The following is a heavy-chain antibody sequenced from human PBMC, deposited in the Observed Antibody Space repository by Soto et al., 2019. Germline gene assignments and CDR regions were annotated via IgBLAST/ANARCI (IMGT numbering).Heavy chain of an antibody. V-gene: IGHV4-31*03. D-gene: IGHD3-16*01. CDR2: IYYSGST. Sequence: QVQLQESGPGLVKPSQTLSLTCTVSGGSISSGGYYWSWIRQHPGKGLEWIGYIYYSGSTYYNPSLKCRVTISVATSKNQFSLKLSSVTAADTAVYYCARGAHLTITFGGGINYWGQGTLVTVSS. J-gene: IGHJ4*02. CDR1: GGSISSGGYY. CDR3: ARGAHLTITFGGGINY.